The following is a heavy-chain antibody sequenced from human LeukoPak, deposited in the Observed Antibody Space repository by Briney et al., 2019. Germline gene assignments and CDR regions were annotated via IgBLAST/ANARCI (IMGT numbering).Heavy chain of an antibody. CDR2: INPNSGGT. CDR1: GYTFTGYY. Sequence: GASVKVSCKASGYTFTGYYMHWVRQAPGQGLEWMGRINPNSGGTNYAQKFQGRVTMTRDTSISTAYMELSRLRSDDTAVYYCARVRRSERGYSYGELVDAFDIWGQGTMVTVSS. CDR3: ARVRRSERGYSYGELVDAFDI. V-gene: IGHV1-2*06. J-gene: IGHJ3*02. D-gene: IGHD5-18*01.